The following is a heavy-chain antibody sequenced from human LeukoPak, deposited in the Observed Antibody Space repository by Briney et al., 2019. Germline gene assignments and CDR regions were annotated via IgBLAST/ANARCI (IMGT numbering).Heavy chain of an antibody. D-gene: IGHD5/OR15-5a*01. CDR1: GFTFSSYD. J-gene: IGHJ3*02. Sequence: GSLRLSCAASGFTFSSYDMHWVRQAPGRGLEWVSAIGIAGDTYYPDSVKGRFTISRENAKNSMYLQMNSLKDGDTAVYYCIRGGIQVSGIDAFDIWGQGTMVTVSS. CDR3: IRGGIQVSGIDAFDI. CDR2: IGIAGDT. V-gene: IGHV3-13*01.